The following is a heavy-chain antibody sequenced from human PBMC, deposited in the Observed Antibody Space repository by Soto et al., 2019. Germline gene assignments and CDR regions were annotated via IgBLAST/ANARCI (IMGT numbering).Heavy chain of an antibody. D-gene: IGHD3-3*01. CDR1: GGSFSGYY. V-gene: IGHV4-34*01. Sequence: SETLSLTCAVYGGSFSGYYWSWIRQPPGKGLEWIGEINHSGSTNYNPSLKSRVTISVDTSKNQFSLKLSSVTAADTAVYYCARVPGVRDFWSGLIYYFDYWGQGTLVTVSS. J-gene: IGHJ4*02. CDR3: ARVPGVRDFWSGLIYYFDY. CDR2: INHSGST.